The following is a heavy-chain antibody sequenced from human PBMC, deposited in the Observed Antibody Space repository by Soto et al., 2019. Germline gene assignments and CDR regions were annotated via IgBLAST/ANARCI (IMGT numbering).Heavy chain of an antibody. CDR2: ICGDGSST. CDR1: GFTFSSYA. D-gene: IGHD3-22*01. CDR3: ARDREGYDSYAFDI. J-gene: IGHJ3*02. V-gene: IGHV3-30*04. Sequence: GGSLRLSCAASGFTFSSYAMHWVRQAPGKGLEWVSVICGDGSSTYYADSVKGRFTISRDNSKNTLYLQMNSLRAEDTAVYYCARDREGYDSYAFDIWGQGTMVTVSS.